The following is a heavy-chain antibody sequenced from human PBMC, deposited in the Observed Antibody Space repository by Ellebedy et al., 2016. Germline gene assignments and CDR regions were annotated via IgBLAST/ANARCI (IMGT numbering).Heavy chain of an antibody. CDR3: ARAHPNLGLYYFDY. V-gene: IGHV4-34*01. Sequence: SETLSLTCTVSGGSITSYYWNWIRQPPGKGLEWIGEINHSGSTNYNPSLKSRVAISVDTSKNQFSLKLSSVTAADTAVYYCARAHPNLGLYYFDYWGQGTLVTVSS. CDR1: GGSITSYY. J-gene: IGHJ4*02. CDR2: INHSGST. D-gene: IGHD7-27*01.